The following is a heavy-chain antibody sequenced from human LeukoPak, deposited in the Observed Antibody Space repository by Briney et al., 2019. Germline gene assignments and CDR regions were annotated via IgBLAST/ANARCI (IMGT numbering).Heavy chain of an antibody. CDR1: GFTFSSYG. CDR2: ISYDGSNK. D-gene: IGHD6-19*01. Sequence: SLRLSCAASGFTFSSYGMHWVRQAPGKGLEWVAVISYDGSNKYYADSVKGRFTISRDNSKNTLYLQMNSLRAEDTAVYYCAKEGPVAGTMEGRYFDYWGQGTLVTVSS. CDR3: AKEGPVAGTMEGRYFDY. V-gene: IGHV3-30*18. J-gene: IGHJ4*02.